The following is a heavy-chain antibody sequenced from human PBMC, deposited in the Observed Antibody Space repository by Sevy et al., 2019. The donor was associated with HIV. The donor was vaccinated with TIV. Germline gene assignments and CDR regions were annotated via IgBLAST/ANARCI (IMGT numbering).Heavy chain of an antibody. CDR3: AKVHPPRLSGHNSGWYPFDY. Sequence: ASVKVSCQTSGYTFTDRYIHWLRQAPGEGLKWMGCIDPDTGNTRYSQEFQARVTMTGDTTVNTVYMELRRLTSDDTAVYFCAKVHPPRLSGHNSGWYPFDYWGQGTLVTVSS. D-gene: IGHD6-19*01. CDR1: GYTFTDRY. J-gene: IGHJ4*02. CDR2: IDPDTGNT. V-gene: IGHV1-2*02.